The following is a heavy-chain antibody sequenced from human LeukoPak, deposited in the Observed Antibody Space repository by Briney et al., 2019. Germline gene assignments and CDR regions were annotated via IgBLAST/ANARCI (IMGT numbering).Heavy chain of an antibody. CDR3: ARAWELEGGYFDY. CDR2: INPNSGGT. J-gene: IGHJ4*02. CDR1: GYTFTGYY. V-gene: IGHV1-2*04. D-gene: IGHD1-26*01. Sequence: ASVKVSRKASGYTFTGYYMHWVRQAPGQGLEWMGWINPNSGGTNYAQKFQGWVTMTRDTSISTAYMELSRLRSDDTAVYYCARAWELEGGYFDYWGQGTLVTVSS.